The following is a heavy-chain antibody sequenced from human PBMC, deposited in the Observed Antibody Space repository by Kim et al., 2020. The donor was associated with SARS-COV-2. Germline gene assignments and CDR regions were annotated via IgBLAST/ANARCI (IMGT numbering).Heavy chain of an antibody. V-gene: IGHV3-72*01. J-gene: IGHJ4*02. CDR1: GFTLSDYY. CDR2: SRNKAKTYTT. Sequence: GGSLRLSCAASGFTLSDYYMDWVRQAPGKGLEWVGRSRNKAKTYTTSYAAAVKGRFTISRDDSKNSVYLQMNNVKTEDTAVYYCSRDGSGDYWGQGTLVTVSS. CDR3: SRDGSGDY.